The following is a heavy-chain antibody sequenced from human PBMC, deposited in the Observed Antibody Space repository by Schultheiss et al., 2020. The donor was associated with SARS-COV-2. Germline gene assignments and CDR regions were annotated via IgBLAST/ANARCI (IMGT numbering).Heavy chain of an antibody. Sequence: ASVKVSCKASGYTFSDYYIHWVQQAPGQGLEWMGWINPNSGGTNYAQKFQGRVTMTRDTSISTAYMELSRLRSDDTAVYYCARAEGSGYTPPPFDYWGQGTLVTVSS. CDR1: GYTFSDYY. D-gene: IGHD3-22*01. CDR3: ARAEGSGYTPPPFDY. J-gene: IGHJ4*02. V-gene: IGHV1-2*02. CDR2: INPNSGGT.